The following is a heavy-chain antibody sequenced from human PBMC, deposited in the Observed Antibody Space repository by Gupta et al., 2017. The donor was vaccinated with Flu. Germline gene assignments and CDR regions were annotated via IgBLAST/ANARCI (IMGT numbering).Heavy chain of an antibody. D-gene: IGHD6-13*01. Sequence: RQAPGKGMEWVSSISWSSGTRAYADSVKGRFTISRDNAKNSLYLQMNSLRAEDTALYFCAKYSLSSSWAIFDDWGQGTLVTVSS. J-gene: IGHJ4*02. CDR3: AKYSLSSSWAIFDD. CDR2: ISWSSGTR. V-gene: IGHV3-9*01.